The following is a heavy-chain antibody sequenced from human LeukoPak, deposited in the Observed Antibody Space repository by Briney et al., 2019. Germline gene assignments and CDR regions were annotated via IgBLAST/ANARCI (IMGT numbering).Heavy chain of an antibody. CDR3: ARGAVTTYLNDAFDI. J-gene: IGHJ3*02. V-gene: IGHV1-18*01. CDR2: ISGYNGNT. Sequence: ASVKVSCKASGYTFTNYGLSWVRQAPGQGLEWMGWISGYNGNTKYVQKLQGRVTMTRDTSTSTAYMELRSLRSDDTAVYYCARGAVTTYLNDAFDIWGQGTMVTVSS. CDR1: GYTFTNYG. D-gene: IGHD4-17*01.